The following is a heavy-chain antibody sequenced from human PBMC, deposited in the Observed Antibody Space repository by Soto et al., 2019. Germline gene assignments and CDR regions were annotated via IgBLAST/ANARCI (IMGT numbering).Heavy chain of an antibody. V-gene: IGHV1-3*01. CDR2: INAGNGNT. CDR3: ARDLGGSGPLYYYYGMGV. D-gene: IGHD3-10*01. CDR1: GYTFTSYA. Sequence: ASVKVSCKASGYTFTSYAMHWVRQAPGQRLEWMGWINAGNGNTKYSQKFQGRVTITRDTSASTAYMELSSLRSEDTAVYYCARDLGGSGPLYYYYGMGVWGQGTTVTVSS. J-gene: IGHJ6*02.